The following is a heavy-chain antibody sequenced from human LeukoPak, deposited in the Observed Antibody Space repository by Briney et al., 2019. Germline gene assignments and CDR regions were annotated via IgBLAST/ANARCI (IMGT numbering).Heavy chain of an antibody. J-gene: IGHJ5*02. V-gene: IGHV3-23*01. CDR1: GFTFSRHA. CDR3: AKGPYSGYSTYFDP. CDR2: ISGGSENT. D-gene: IGHD5-12*01. Sequence: PGGSLRLSCEASGFTFSRHAMNWVRQAPEKGLEWVSGISGGSENTFYTDSVKGRFTISRDNSRNTLYLQMYGLRADDTALYFCAKGPYSGYSTYFDPWGQGTRVTVPS.